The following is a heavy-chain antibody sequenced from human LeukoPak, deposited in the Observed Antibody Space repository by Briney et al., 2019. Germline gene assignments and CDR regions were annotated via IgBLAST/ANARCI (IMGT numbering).Heavy chain of an antibody. CDR3: ARGPTPQTYYYDSSGYSD. Sequence: GGSLRLSGAASGFTFSSYSMNWVRQAPGKGLEWVSSISSSSTYIYYADSVNGRFTISRDNAKNSLYLQMNSLRAEDTAMYYCARGPTPQTYYYDSSGYSDWGQGTLVTVSS. CDR1: GFTFSSYS. V-gene: IGHV3-21*01. D-gene: IGHD3-22*01. CDR2: ISSSSTYI. J-gene: IGHJ4*02.